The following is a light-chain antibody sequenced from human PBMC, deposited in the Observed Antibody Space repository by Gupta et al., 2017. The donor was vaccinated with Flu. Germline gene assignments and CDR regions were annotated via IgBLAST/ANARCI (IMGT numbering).Light chain of an antibody. CDR2: GAS. J-gene: IGKJ1*01. V-gene: IGKV3-15*01. CDR3: QQYKNWREA. Sequence: EIVMTQSPATLSVSPGERATLSCRASQSVSSNLAWYQQKPGQAPRPLIYGASTRATGIPARFIGSGSGTEFTLTISSLQSEDFAVYYCQQYKNWREAFGQGTKVEIK. CDR1: QSVSSN.